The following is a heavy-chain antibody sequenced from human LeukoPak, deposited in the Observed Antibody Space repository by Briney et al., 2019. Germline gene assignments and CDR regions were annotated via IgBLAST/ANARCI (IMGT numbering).Heavy chain of an antibody. J-gene: IGHJ6*02. D-gene: IGHD2-15*01. V-gene: IGHV3-23*01. CDR1: GFTFSSYA. Sequence: QTGGSLRLSCATSGFTFSSYAMSWVRQAPGKGLEWVSAISGGRGSTYYADSVKGRFTISRDNSKNTLYLQMNSLRAEDTAVYYCAKDEKLLLQLYYYYGMDVWGQGTTVTVSS. CDR3: AKDEKLLLQLYYYYGMDV. CDR2: ISGGRGST.